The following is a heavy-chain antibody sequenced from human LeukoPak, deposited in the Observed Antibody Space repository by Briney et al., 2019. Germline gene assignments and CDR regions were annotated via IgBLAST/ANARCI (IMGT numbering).Heavy chain of an antibody. V-gene: IGHV6-1*01. Sequence: SQTLSLTCAISGDSVPSISVAWNWIRQSPSRGLEWLGRTYYRYKWYYEYAVSVKSRINISPDTSKNQFSLQLTSVTPEDTAVYDCSLARSEYHYGMDVWGQGTTVTVSS. CDR1: GDSVPSISVA. CDR3: SLARSEYHYGMDV. J-gene: IGHJ6*02. CDR2: TYYRYKWYY.